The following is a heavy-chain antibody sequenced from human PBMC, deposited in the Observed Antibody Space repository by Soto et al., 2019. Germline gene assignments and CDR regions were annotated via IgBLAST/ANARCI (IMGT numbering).Heavy chain of an antibody. CDR2: ISGYSGNT. J-gene: IGHJ4*02. V-gene: IGHV1-18*01. CDR3: ARGPKEGAGSPIWY. D-gene: IGHD3-10*01. Sequence: QVQLVQSGTEVKNPGPSVKVSCKASGYSFTSYGVTWVRQAPGQGLEWMGWISGYSGNTKYAQKVQGRVTMTTDTSTSTAYMELRSLTSDDTAVYLCARGPKEGAGSPIWYWGQGTLITVSS. CDR1: GYSFTSYG.